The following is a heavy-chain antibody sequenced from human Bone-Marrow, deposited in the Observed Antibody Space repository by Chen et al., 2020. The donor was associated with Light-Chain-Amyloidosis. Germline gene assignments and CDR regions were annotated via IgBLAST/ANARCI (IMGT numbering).Heavy chain of an antibody. D-gene: IGHD3-9*01. CDR1: GFAFSSYA. Sequence: EVQLVESGGGLLQRGGSLRLSCAASGFAFSSYAMSWVRQAPGKGLEWVSSMSGMGGGRDYGDSVKGRRTISREDSKNALFLQMNSLRVEDTAVYYCAKDISYDDILPGYPADAFDIWGQGTMVTVSS. J-gene: IGHJ3*02. V-gene: IGHV3-23*04. CDR2: MSGMGGGR. CDR3: AKDISYDDILPGYPADAFDI.